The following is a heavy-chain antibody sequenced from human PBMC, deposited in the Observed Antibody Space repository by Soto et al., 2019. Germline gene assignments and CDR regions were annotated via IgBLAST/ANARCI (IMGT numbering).Heavy chain of an antibody. CDR1: GFTFSSYW. V-gene: IGHV3-7*01. Sequence: PGGSLRLSCAASGFTFSSYWMIWVRQAPGKGLEWVANIKQDGSEKYYVDSVKGRFTISRDNAKNSLYLQMNSLRAEDTAVYYCARALMGYSIKYRAQRPLVTVSS. CDR2: IKQDGSEK. CDR3: ARALMGYSIKY. D-gene: IGHD2-8*01. J-gene: IGHJ1*01.